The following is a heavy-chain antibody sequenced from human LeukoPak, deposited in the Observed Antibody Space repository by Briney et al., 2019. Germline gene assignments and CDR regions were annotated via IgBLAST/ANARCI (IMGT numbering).Heavy chain of an antibody. CDR3: AKLPAAGGDYVYMDF. D-gene: IGHD3-16*01. J-gene: IGHJ4*02. V-gene: IGHV3-23*01. Sequence: GGSLRLSCAASGFTFTNYAMTWVRQAPGKGLEWVSAIARSGGYTYYAESVRGRFTISRDNSKNTLYLQMSSLRAEDTAVYYCAKLPAAGGDYVYMDFWGEGTLVTVSS. CDR1: GFTFTNYA. CDR2: IARSGGYT.